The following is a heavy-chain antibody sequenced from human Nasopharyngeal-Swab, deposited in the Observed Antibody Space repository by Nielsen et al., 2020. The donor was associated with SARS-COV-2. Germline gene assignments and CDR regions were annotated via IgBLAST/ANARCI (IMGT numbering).Heavy chain of an antibody. V-gene: IGHV3-30*03. CDR1: RITFSSYG. J-gene: IGHJ4*02. CDR3: ATGWNFDY. Sequence: GGSLRLSCAASRITFSSYGMHWVRQAPGKGLEWVAVISYDGSNKYYADSVKGRFTISRDNSKNTLYLQMNSLRAEDTAVYYCATGWNFDYWGQGTLVTVSS. D-gene: IGHD6-19*01. CDR2: ISYDGSNK.